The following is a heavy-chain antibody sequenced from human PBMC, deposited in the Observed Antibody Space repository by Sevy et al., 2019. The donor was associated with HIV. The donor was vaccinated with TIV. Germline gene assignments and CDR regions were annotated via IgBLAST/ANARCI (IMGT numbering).Heavy chain of an antibody. V-gene: IGHV4-31*03. CDR2: IYYSGST. J-gene: IGHJ6*02. CDR3: ARDSVLTIFGVLRDYYGMDV. D-gene: IGHD3-3*01. Sequence: SETLSLTCTVSSGSISSGGYYWSWIRQHPGKGLEWIGCIYYSGSTYYNPSLKSRVTISVDTSKNQFSLKLSSVTAADTAVYYCARDSVLTIFGVLRDYYGMDVWGQGTTVTVSS. CDR1: SGSISSGGYY.